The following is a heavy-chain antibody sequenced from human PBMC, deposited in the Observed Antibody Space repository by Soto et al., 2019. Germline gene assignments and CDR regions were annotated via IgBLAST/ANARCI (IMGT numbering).Heavy chain of an antibody. CDR1: GGTFSSYT. J-gene: IGHJ3*02. CDR2: IIPILGIA. CDR3: ARDVSYYYDSSGYPTAFDI. V-gene: IGHV1-69*04. Sequence: SAVNVSCKASGGTFSSYTISWVRQAPGQGLEWMGRIIPILGIANYAQKFQGRVTITADKSTSTAYMELSSLRSEDTAVYYCARDVSYYYDSSGYPTAFDIWGQGTMVTVSS. D-gene: IGHD3-22*01.